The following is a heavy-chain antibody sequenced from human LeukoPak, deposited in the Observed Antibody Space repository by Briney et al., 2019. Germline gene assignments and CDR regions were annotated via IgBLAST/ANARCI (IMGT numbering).Heavy chain of an antibody. D-gene: IGHD2-2*01. CDR2: IYYSGST. J-gene: IGHJ4*02. Sequence: SETLSLTCTVSGGSISSSSYYWGWIRQPPGKGLEWIGSIYYSGSTYYNPSLKSRVTISVDTSKNQFSLKLSSVTAADTAVYYCARGKSYCSSTSCYLLLYYFDYWGQGTLVTVSS. CDR1: GGSISSSSYY. CDR3: ARGKSYCSSTSCYLLLYYFDY. V-gene: IGHV4-39*07.